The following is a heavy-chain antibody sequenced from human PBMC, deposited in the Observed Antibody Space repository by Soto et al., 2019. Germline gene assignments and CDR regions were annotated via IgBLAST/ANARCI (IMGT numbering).Heavy chain of an antibody. CDR1: GFTFRSYA. CDR2: ISGSGGST. CDR3: AKDLEVVAATRPFDY. V-gene: IGHV3-23*01. D-gene: IGHD2-15*01. Sequence: SGGSLRLSCAASGFTFRSYAMSWVRQAQGKGLEWVSAISGSGGSTYYADSVKGRFTISRDNSKNTLYLQMNSLRAEDTAVYYCAKDLEVVAATRPFDYWGQGTLVTVSS. J-gene: IGHJ4*02.